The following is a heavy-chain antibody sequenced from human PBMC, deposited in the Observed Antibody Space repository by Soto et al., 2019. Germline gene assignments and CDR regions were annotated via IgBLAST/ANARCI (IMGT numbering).Heavy chain of an antibody. Sequence: GGSLRLSCAASGSTFSSYGMHWVRQAPGKGLEWVAVIWYDGSNKYYADSVKGRFTISRDNSKNTLYLQMNSLRAEDTAVYYCARSLGSGWDAGDYWGQGTLVTVSS. CDR2: IWYDGSNK. CDR3: ARSLGSGWDAGDY. CDR1: GSTFSSYG. J-gene: IGHJ4*02. V-gene: IGHV3-33*01. D-gene: IGHD6-19*01.